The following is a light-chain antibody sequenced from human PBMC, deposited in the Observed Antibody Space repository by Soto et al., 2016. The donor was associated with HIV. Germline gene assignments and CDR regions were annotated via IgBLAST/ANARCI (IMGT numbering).Light chain of an antibody. CDR1: KLGNKY. CDR3: QAWDSSVPWV. V-gene: IGLV3-1*01. Sequence: SYELTQPPSVSASPGQTATISCSGEKLGNKYASWYQQRPGQSPVLVIYQDNKRPSGIPERFSGSNSGNTATLTISGTQAMDEADYYCQAWDSSVPWVFGGGTKLTV. CDR2: QDN. J-gene: IGLJ3*02.